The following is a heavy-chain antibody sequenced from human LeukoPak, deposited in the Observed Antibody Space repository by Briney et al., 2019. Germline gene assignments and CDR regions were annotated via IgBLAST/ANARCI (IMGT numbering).Heavy chain of an antibody. CDR1: GGTFSSYA. CDR3: ARGRAVAGDS. CDR2: IIPIFGTA. D-gene: IGHD6-19*01. J-gene: IGHJ4*02. V-gene: IGHV1-69*06. Sequence: GASVTVSCKASGGTFSSYAISWVRQAPGQGLEWMGGIIPIFGTANYAQKFQGRVTMTEDTSTDTAYMELSSLRSEDTAVYYCARGRAVAGDSWGQGTLVTVSS.